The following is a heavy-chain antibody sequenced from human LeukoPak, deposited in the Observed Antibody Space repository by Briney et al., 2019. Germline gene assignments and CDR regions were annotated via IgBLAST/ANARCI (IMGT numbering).Heavy chain of an antibody. Sequence: SQTLSLTCTVSGGSIRSGIYYWSWLRQHPGKGLEWIGYIHHSGSTFYNPSLKSRITISVDTSKYQFSLRLRSVTAADTAVYYCGSLATPGLYFDYWGLGTLVTVSS. V-gene: IGHV4-31*03. D-gene: IGHD6-6*01. CDR3: GSLATPGLYFDY. CDR1: GGSIRSGIYY. CDR2: IHHSGST. J-gene: IGHJ4*02.